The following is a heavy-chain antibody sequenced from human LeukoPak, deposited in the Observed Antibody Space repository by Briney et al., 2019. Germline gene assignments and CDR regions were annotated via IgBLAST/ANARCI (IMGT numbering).Heavy chain of an antibody. CDR1: GYTFTSYY. CDR3: ARVGYGDRGVGSFDI. D-gene: IGHD4-17*01. V-gene: IGHV1-46*01. J-gene: IGHJ3*02. CDR2: INPSGGST. Sequence: ASVKVSCKASGYTFTSYYMHWVRQAPGQGLEWMGIINPSGGSTSYAQKFRGRVTMTRDTSTSTVYMELSSLRSEDTAVYYCARVGYGDRGVGSFDIWGQGTMVTVSS.